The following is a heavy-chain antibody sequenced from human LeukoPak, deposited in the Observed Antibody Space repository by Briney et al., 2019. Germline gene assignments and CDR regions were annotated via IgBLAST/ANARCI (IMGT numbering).Heavy chain of an antibody. Sequence: PGGSLRLSCAASGFTFRSYPMQWVRQAPGKGLEWVAVISYDGSNKYYTDSVKGRFTISRDNSKNTLYLEMNSLRAEDTAVYYCARDRISGGGWSPGVDLWGQGTLVAVST. CDR3: ARDRISGGGWSPGVDL. CDR1: GFTFRSYP. D-gene: IGHD6-19*01. CDR2: ISYDGSNK. J-gene: IGHJ4*02. V-gene: IGHV3-30*04.